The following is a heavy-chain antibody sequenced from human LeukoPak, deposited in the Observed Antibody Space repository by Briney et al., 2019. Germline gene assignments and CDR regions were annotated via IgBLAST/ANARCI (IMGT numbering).Heavy chain of an antibody. Sequence: PSETLSLTCAVSGDSFSGHYWTWIRQPPGRGLKWIGYISYIGTTNYNPSLKSRVTISIDTSKNQFSLKLSSVTTADTAAYYCARDLVTVTKGFDIWGLGTMVSVSS. V-gene: IGHV4-59*11. D-gene: IGHD4-17*01. J-gene: IGHJ3*02. CDR1: GDSFSGHY. CDR3: ARDLVTVTKGFDI. CDR2: ISYIGTT.